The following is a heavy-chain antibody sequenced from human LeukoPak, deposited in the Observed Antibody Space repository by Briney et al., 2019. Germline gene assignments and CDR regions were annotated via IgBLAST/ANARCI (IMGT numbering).Heavy chain of an antibody. V-gene: IGHV3-74*01. Sequence: GGSLRLSCAASGFTFSSYWMHWVRQAPGKGLVWVSRINSDGSSTSYADSVKGRFTISRDNAKNTRYQQMNSLRAEDTAVYYCARDHLSSGSSPDYYYYYYMDVWGKGTTVTISS. D-gene: IGHD6-19*01. J-gene: IGHJ6*03. CDR3: ARDHLSSGSSPDYYYYYYMDV. CDR2: INSDGSST. CDR1: GFTFSSYW.